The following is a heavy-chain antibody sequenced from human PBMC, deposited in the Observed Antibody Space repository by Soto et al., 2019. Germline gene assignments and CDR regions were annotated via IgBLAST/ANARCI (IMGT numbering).Heavy chain of an antibody. J-gene: IGHJ6*02. D-gene: IGHD6-19*01. CDR3: ARDDPIAVAGTDYYYYGMDF. CDR1: GGSISSYY. CDR2: IYYSGST. Sequence: SETLSLTCTVSGGSISSYYWSWIRQPPGKGLEWIGYIYYSGSTNYNPSLKSRVTISVDTSKNQFSLKLSSVTAADTAVYYCARDDPIAVAGTDYYYYGMDFWGQGTTVTVSS. V-gene: IGHV4-59*12.